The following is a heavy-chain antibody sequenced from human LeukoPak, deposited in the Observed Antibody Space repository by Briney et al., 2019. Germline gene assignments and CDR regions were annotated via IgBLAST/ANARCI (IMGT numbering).Heavy chain of an antibody. D-gene: IGHD3/OR15-3a*01. CDR3: AKVPDGDFWTGLNWFDP. CDR1: GFTFSSYA. J-gene: IGHJ5*02. CDR2: ISGSGGST. V-gene: IGHV3-23*01. Sequence: PGGSLRLSCAASGFTFSSYAMSWVRQSPGKGLEWVSAISGSGGSTYYADSVKGRFTISRDNSKNTLYLQMNSLRAEDTAVYYCAKVPDGDFWTGLNWFDPWGKGTLVTVSS.